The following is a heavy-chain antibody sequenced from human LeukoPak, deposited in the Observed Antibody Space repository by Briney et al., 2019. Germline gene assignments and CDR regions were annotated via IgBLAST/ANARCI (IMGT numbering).Heavy chain of an antibody. Sequence: GGSLRLSCAASGFTFSSYSMNWVGQAPGKGLEWVSSISSSSSYIYYADSVKGRFTISRDNAKNSLYLQMNSLRAEDTAVYYCARLMATTTVTTSFEVDYWGQGTLVTVSS. J-gene: IGHJ4*02. V-gene: IGHV3-21*01. CDR2: ISSSSSYI. CDR1: GFTFSSYS. D-gene: IGHD4-17*01. CDR3: ARLMATTTVTTSFEVDY.